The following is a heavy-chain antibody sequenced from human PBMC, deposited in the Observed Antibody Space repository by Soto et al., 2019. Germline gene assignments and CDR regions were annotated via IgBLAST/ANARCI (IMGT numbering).Heavy chain of an antibody. CDR3: ARGNKGPGHYGPGSQGWYGP. D-gene: IGHD3-10*01. Sequence: SVKVSCKVSGGTFSSHAINWLRQAPGQGLEWMGVIIPVTDTPNNAEKFQGRVTITADKSTTTVYMELSSLTFDDTAVYFCARGNKGPGHYGPGSQGWYGPWGQGTLVTVSS. CDR1: GGTFSSHA. J-gene: IGHJ5*02. V-gene: IGHV1-69*06. CDR2: IIPVTDTP.